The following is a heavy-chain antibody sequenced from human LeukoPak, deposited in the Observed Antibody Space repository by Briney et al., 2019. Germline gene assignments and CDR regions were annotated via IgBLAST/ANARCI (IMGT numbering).Heavy chain of an antibody. Sequence: SETLSLTCAVSGGSISSGGYYWNWIRQPPGKGLEWIGYISHSGSTYYNPSLKSRVTISVDRSKNQFSLRLSSVTAADTAVYYCARDFRRGPGEAFDIWGQGTMVTVSS. CDR3: ARDFRRGPGEAFDI. D-gene: IGHD3-16*01. CDR2: ISHSGST. CDR1: GGSISSGGYY. V-gene: IGHV4-30-2*01. J-gene: IGHJ3*02.